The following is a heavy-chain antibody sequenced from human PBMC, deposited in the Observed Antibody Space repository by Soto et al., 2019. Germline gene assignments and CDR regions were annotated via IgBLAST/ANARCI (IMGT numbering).Heavy chain of an antibody. CDR3: ARRGYSSSWYYYYYYGMDV. J-gene: IGHJ6*02. V-gene: IGHV1-8*01. D-gene: IGHD6-13*01. CDR2: MNPNSGNT. Sequence: QVQLVQSGAEVKKPGASVKVSCKASGYTFTSYDINWVRQATGQGLEWMGWMNPNSGNTGYAQKFQGRVTMTRNTSRSTAYMELSSLRSEDTAAYYCARRGYSSSWYYYYYYGMDVWGQGTTVTVSS. CDR1: GYTFTSYD.